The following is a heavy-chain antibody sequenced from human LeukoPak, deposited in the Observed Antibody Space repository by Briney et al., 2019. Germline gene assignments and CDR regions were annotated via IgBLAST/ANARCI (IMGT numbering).Heavy chain of an antibody. CDR2: IFSGGTI. Sequence: PGGPLRLSCAASGFTVNSNYMSWVRQAPGKGLEWVSIIFSGGTIYYADSVKGRFTISRDNSKNTVFLQMNTLRADDTAIYYCARGPPVAVLYYFEYWGQGTLVTVSS. J-gene: IGHJ4*02. CDR1: GFTVNSNY. D-gene: IGHD6-19*01. CDR3: ARGPPVAVLYYFEY. V-gene: IGHV3-53*01.